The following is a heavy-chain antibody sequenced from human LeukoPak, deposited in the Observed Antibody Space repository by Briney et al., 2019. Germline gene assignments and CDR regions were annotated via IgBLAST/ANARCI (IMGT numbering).Heavy chain of an antibody. CDR3: ARDPGDTYEPAYYFDY. V-gene: IGHV3-11*01. CDR2: ISPSGKTI. Sequence: PGGSLRLSCAASGFTFSDYYMSWIRQAPGKGLEWVSYISPSGKTIYYADSVRGRFPISRDNAKNSLYLQMNSLRAEDTAVYFCARDPGDTYEPAYYFDYWGQGTLVTVSS. J-gene: IGHJ4*02. CDR1: GFTFSDYY. D-gene: IGHD2-2*01.